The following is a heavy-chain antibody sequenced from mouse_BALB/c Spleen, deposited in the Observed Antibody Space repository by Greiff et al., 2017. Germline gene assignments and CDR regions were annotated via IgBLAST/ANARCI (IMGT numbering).Heavy chain of an antibody. V-gene: IGHV5-9*03. CDR3: ARYYYGSSSMDY. CDR2: ISSGGGNT. D-gene: IGHD1-1*01. CDR1: GFTFSSYT. Sequence: EVQLVESGGGLVKPGGSLKLSCAASGFTFSSYTMSWVRQTPEKRLEWVATISSGGGNTYYPDSVKGRFTISRDNAKNNLYLQMSSLRSEDTALYYCARYYYGSSSMDYWGQGTSVTVSS. J-gene: IGHJ4*01.